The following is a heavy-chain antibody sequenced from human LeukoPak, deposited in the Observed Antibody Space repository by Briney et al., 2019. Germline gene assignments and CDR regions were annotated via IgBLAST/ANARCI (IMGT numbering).Heavy chain of an antibody. Sequence: ASVKVSCKASGYTFTSFGISWVRQAPGQGLEWMGWISAYNGNTNYAQKPQGRVTMTTDTSTSTAYMELRSLRSDDTAVYYCARDLPPPEVGSMVDYWGQGTLVTVSS. CDR3: ARDLPPPEVGSMVDY. V-gene: IGHV1-18*01. CDR1: GYTFTSFG. CDR2: ISAYNGNT. D-gene: IGHD1-26*01. J-gene: IGHJ4*02.